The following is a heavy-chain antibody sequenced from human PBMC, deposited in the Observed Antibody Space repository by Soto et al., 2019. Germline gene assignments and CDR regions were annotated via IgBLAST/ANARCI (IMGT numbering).Heavy chain of an antibody. CDR2: ISGSGGST. V-gene: IGHV3-23*04. J-gene: IGHJ4*02. CDR3: AKGGIVATEN. Sequence: VQLVESGGGVVQPGKSLRLSCAASGFTFSNYGMHWVRQAPGKGLEWVSAISGSGGSTYYADSVKGRFTISRDNSKNTLYLQMNSLRAEDTAVYYCAKGGIVATENWGQGTLVTVSS. CDR1: GFTFSNYG. D-gene: IGHD5-12*01.